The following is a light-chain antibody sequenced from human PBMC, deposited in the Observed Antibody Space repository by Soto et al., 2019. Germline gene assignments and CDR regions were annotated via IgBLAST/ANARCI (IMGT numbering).Light chain of an antibody. CDR3: QHSYNTPRT. J-gene: IGKJ2*02. CDR2: AAS. V-gene: IGKV1-39*01. CDR1: QSISTY. Sequence: DIQMTQSPSSLSASVGDRVTITCRASQSISTYLNWYQQKVGKAPKLLIYAASSLQRGVPSRFSGSGSGTDFTLTISSLQPEDFATYYCQHSYNTPRTFGQGTKLEIK.